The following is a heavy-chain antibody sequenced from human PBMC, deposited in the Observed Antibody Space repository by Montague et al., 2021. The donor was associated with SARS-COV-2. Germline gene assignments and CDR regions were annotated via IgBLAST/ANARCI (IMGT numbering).Heavy chain of an antibody. CDR1: GFTFGDYA. D-gene: IGHD3-9*01. CDR3: TRVALRYFDWLSDFDY. J-gene: IGHJ4*02. Sequence: SLRLSCAASGFTFGDYAMSWVRQAPGKGLERVGFIRSKAYGGTTEYAASVKGRFTISRDDSKSIAYLQMNSLKTEDTAVYYCTRVALRYFDWLSDFDYWGQGTLVTVSS. CDR2: IRSKAYGGTT. V-gene: IGHV3-49*04.